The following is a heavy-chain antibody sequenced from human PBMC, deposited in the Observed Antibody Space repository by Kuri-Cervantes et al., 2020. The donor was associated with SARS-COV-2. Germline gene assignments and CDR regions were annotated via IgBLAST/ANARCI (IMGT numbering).Heavy chain of an antibody. D-gene: IGHD3-16*01. Sequence: SGPTLVKPTQTLTLTCTYSGFSLHTYGVYEGWIRQAPGKGLEWLAPIYWNDDKRYSPSLKSRLTKSMDTSKNQVVLTMTGMDPVDTATYYCAHVLWGSFSWLDPWGQGTLVTVSS. CDR2: IYWNDDK. CDR1: GFSLHTYGVY. J-gene: IGHJ5*02. CDR3: AHVLWGSFSWLDP. V-gene: IGHV2-5*01.